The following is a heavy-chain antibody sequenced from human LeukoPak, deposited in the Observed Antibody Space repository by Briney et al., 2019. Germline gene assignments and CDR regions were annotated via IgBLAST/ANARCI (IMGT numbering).Heavy chain of an antibody. Sequence: PGGSLRLSCSASGFTFSSYAMHWVRQAPGKGLEYVSAVSSNGGSTYYADSVKGRFTISRDNSKNTLYLQMSSLRAEDTAVYYCVKDRGTAMVLYYFDYWGQGTLVTVSS. CDR2: VSSNGGST. J-gene: IGHJ4*02. V-gene: IGHV3-64D*06. D-gene: IGHD5-18*01. CDR3: VKDRGTAMVLYYFDY. CDR1: GFTFSSYA.